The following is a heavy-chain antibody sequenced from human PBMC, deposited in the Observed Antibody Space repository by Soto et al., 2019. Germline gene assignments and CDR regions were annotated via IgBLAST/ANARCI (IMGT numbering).Heavy chain of an antibody. Sequence: EVQLVESGGGSVQPGGSLRLSCAASGFSLSSYWMHWVRQAPGKGLVWVSRVNSDGSNTIYADSVKGRFTISRNNAKNTLYLQMNSVRVEDTAMYYCGRRGDYGSERVDYWGQGTLVTVSS. CDR1: GFSLSSYW. CDR2: VNSDGSNT. V-gene: IGHV3-74*01. J-gene: IGHJ4*02. CDR3: GRRGDYGSERVDY. D-gene: IGHD3-10*01.